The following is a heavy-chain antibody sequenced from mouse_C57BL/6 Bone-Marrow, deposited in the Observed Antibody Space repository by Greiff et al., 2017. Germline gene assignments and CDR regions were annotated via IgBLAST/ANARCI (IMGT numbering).Heavy chain of an antibody. CDR3: TRSLIYYGTNY. J-gene: IGHJ2*01. Sequence: EVKVVESGAELVKPGASVKLSCTASGFNIQAYYIHWVKQRTEQGLEWIGRIAPEDGETKYAPKFQDKATITADTSSNTAYLQLSSLTSEDTAVYYCTRSLIYYGTNYWGQGTTLTVSS. CDR2: IAPEDGET. D-gene: IGHD1-1*01. CDR1: GFNIQAYY. V-gene: IGHV14-2*01.